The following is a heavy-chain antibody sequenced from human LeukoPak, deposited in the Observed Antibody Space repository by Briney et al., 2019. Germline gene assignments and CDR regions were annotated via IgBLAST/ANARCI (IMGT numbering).Heavy chain of an antibody. Sequence: GGSLTLSCAASGFTFSSYAMSWVRQAPAKGLELVSAISGCGGSTYYADSVKGRFTISRANSKNTLYLQMNSLRAEDTAVYYCAKGPYDYADYYYWGQGTLVTVSS. CDR2: ISGCGGST. CDR3: AKGPYDYADYYY. J-gene: IGHJ4*02. D-gene: IGHD4-17*01. V-gene: IGHV3-23*01. CDR1: GFTFSSYA.